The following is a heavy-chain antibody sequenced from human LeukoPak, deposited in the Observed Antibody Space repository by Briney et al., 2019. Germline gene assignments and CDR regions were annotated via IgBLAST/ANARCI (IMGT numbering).Heavy chain of an antibody. Sequence: SETLSLTCAVYGGSFSGYYWSWIRQPPGKGLEWVGEINHSGSTSYNPSLKSRVTISVDSSKNQFSLKLTSVTAADTAVYYCARQNFVVVTAIRNFDYWGQGTLVTVSS. CDR1: GGSFSGYY. J-gene: IGHJ4*02. CDR3: ARQNFVVVTAIRNFDY. V-gene: IGHV4-34*01. CDR2: INHSGST. D-gene: IGHD2-21*02.